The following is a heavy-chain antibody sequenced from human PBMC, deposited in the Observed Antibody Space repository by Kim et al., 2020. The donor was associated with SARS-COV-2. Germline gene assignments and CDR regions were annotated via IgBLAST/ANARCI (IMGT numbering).Heavy chain of an antibody. CDR3: VRENYWAFDI. Sequence: GGSLRHSCATSGFTLSLYSMNWVRQSPGKGLEWVSHISGTGTITKHADSVRGRFTISRDNAKNSLFLQMNGLRAEDTAVYYCVRENYWAFDIWGQGTMVTVSS. J-gene: IGHJ3*02. CDR1: GFTLSLYS. D-gene: IGHD2-15*01. CDR2: ISGTGTIT. V-gene: IGHV3-48*04.